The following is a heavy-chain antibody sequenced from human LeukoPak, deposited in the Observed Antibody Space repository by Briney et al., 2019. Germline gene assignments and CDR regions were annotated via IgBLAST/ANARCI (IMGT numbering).Heavy chain of an antibody. Sequence: SSVKVSCKASGTTFSRSAISWVRQAPGQGREWMGGVIPVLGTTNYAQKFQDRVSITTDESTSTAYMEVSSLRSVDTAVYYCARDDGSATLGFDSWGQGTLVTVSS. J-gene: IGHJ4*02. CDR3: ARDDGSATLGFDS. V-gene: IGHV1-69*05. D-gene: IGHD1-26*01. CDR2: VIPVLGTT. CDR1: GTTFSRSA.